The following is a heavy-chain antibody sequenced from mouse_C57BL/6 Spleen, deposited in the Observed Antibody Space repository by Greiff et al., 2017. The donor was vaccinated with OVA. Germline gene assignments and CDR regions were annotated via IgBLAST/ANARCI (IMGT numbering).Heavy chain of an antibody. Sequence: VQLQQSGAELVRPGASVTLSCKASGYTFTDYEMHWVKQTPVHGLEWIGAIDPETGGTAYNQKFKGKAILTADKSSSTAYIELRSLTSEDSAVYYCTRRAYYSKGDAMDYWGQGTSVTVSS. J-gene: IGHJ4*01. CDR3: TRRAYYSKGDAMDY. CDR2: IDPETGGT. V-gene: IGHV1-15*01. CDR1: GYTFTDYE. D-gene: IGHD2-5*01.